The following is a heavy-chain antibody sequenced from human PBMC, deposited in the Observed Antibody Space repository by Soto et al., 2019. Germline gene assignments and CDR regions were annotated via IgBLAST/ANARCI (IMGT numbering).Heavy chain of an antibody. CDR2: IYYSGST. Sequence: SETLSLTCTVSGCSISRSSYYWGWIRQPPGKGLEWIGSIYYSGSTYYNPSLKSRVTISVDTSKNQFSLKLSSVTAADTAVYYCARQPATTYGSAGPPDVWGQGTTVT. D-gene: IGHD3-10*01. CDR1: GCSISRSSYY. V-gene: IGHV4-39*01. J-gene: IGHJ6*02. CDR3: ARQPATTYGSAGPPDV.